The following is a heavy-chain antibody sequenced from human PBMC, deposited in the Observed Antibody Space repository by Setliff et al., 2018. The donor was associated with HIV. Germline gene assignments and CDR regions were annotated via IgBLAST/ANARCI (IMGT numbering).Heavy chain of an antibody. J-gene: IGHJ4*02. CDR1: GFTFSNYA. D-gene: IGHD5-12*01. Sequence: PGESLKISCAASGFTFSNYAMNWVRQAPGKGLDWVSVILGSGSTTYYADSVKGRFTISRDNSRNMVYLQMNSLRVEDTAIYYCSKGDGYGGYDFTFDSWGQGTLVTVPQ. CDR2: ILGSGSTT. CDR3: SKGDGYGGYDFTFDS. V-gene: IGHV3-23*01.